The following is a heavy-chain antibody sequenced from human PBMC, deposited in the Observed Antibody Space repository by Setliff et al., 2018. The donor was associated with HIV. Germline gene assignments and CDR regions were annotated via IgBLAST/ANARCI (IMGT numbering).Heavy chain of an antibody. V-gene: IGHV1-46*01. CDR1: GYTFTSYH. J-gene: IGHJ4*02. D-gene: IGHD3-9*01. CDR2: INPSGGST. Sequence: ASVKVSCKASGYTFTSYHMYWVRQAPGQGLEWMGAINPSGGSTRYAQKFQGRVTMTRDTSTSTVYMELSSLRSEDTAVYYCARDLSISNPYYDILTGPGVYWGQGTPVTVSS. CDR3: ARDLSISNPYYDILTGPGVY.